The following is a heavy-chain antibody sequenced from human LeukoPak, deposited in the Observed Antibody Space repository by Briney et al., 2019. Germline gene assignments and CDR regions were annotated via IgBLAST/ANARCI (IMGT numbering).Heavy chain of an antibody. J-gene: IGHJ6*03. CDR3: ARDFPLGGYYDYYYYYMDV. CDR1: GFTFSSYA. V-gene: IGHV3-23*01. CDR2: ISGSGGST. D-gene: IGHD3-22*01. Sequence: GSLRLSCAASGFTFSSYAMSWVRQAPGKGLEWVSAISGSGGSTYYADSVKGRFTISRDNSKNTLYLQTNSLRAEDTAVYYCARDFPLGGYYDYYYYYMDVWGKGTTVTVSS.